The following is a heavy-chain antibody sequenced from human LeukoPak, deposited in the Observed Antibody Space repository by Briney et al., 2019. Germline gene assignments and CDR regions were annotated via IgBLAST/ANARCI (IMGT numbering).Heavy chain of an antibody. Sequence: PGGSLRLSCAASGFTFSSYGMHWVRQAPGKGLEWVAFIRYDGSNKYYADSVKGRFTISRDNAKNSLYLQMNSLRAEDTAVYYCARALTGYSSGWYPKRGAFDIWGQGTMVTVSS. V-gene: IGHV3-30*02. CDR3: ARALTGYSSGWYPKRGAFDI. CDR1: GFTFSSYG. CDR2: IRYDGSNK. J-gene: IGHJ3*02. D-gene: IGHD6-19*01.